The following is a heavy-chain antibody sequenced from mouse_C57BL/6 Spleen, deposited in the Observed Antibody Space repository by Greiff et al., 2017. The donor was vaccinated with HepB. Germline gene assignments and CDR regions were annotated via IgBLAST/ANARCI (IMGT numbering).Heavy chain of an antibody. D-gene: IGHD1-1*01. J-gene: IGHJ2*01. CDR3: ARRDYGSLDY. V-gene: IGHV1-18*01. Sequence: EVKLMESGPELVKPGASVKIPCKASGYTFTDYNMDWVKQSHGKSLEWIGDINPNNGGTIYNQKFKGKATLTVDKSSSTAYMELRSLTSEDTAVYYCARRDYGSLDYWGQGTTLTVSS. CDR1: GYTFTDYN. CDR2: INPNNGGT.